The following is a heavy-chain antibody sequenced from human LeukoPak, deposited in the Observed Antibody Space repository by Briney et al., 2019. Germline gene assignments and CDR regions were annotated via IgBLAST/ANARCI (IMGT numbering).Heavy chain of an antibody. CDR3: TKHRGGWIDAFDI. CDR1: GFTFSSYA. V-gene: IGHV3-23*01. J-gene: IGHJ3*02. D-gene: IGHD5-12*01. CDR2: ISGSGGSS. Sequence: GGSLRLSCAAAGFTFSSYAMTWVRQAPGKGLEWVSGISGSGGSSYSADSVKGRFTISRDNSKKTLYMQMNSLRAEDTAVYYCTKHRGGWIDAFDIWGQGTMVTVSS.